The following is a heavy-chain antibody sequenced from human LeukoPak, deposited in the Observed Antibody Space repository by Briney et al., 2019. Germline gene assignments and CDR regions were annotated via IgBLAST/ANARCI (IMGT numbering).Heavy chain of an antibody. Sequence: ASVKVSCKASRYTFTGYYIHWARQAPGQGLEWMGWINPNSGGTNYAQKFQGRVTMTRDTSISTAYMELSRLRSDDTAVYYCARGGAMGWELLIASPSYYYGMDVWGQGTTVTVSS. V-gene: IGHV1-2*02. CDR1: RYTFTGYY. D-gene: IGHD1-26*01. CDR2: INPNSGGT. J-gene: IGHJ6*02. CDR3: ARGGAMGWELLIASPSYYYGMDV.